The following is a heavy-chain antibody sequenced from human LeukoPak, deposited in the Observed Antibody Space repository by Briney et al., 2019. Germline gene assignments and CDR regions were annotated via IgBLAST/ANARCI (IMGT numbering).Heavy chain of an antibody. D-gene: IGHD2-15*01. CDR3: ARDGLVVVAARARRFDP. CDR1: GYTFTGYY. Sequence: ASLKVSCKASGYTFTGYYTHWVRQAPGQGLEWMGWINPNSGGTNYAQKFQGRVTMTRDTSISTAYMELSRLRSDDTAVYYCARDGLVVVAARARRFDPWGQGTLVTVSS. V-gene: IGHV1-2*02. CDR2: INPNSGGT. J-gene: IGHJ5*02.